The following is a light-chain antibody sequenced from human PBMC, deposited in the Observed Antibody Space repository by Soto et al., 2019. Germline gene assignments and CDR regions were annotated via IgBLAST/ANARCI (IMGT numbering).Light chain of an antibody. V-gene: IGLV2-14*01. CDR1: SRDVGGYNY. CDR3: SSSTSSSTLV. Sequence: QSALTQHASVSGSPGQSITISCTGTSRDVGGYNYVSWYQQHPGTAPNLMIYEVTDRPSGVSPRFSGSKSGNTASLTISGLRADGAAHYYCSSSTSSSTLVFGPRTKVTV. CDR2: EVT. J-gene: IGLJ1*01.